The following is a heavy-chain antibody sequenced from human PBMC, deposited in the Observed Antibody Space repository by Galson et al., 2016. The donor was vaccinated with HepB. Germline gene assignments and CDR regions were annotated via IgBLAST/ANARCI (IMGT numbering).Heavy chain of an antibody. Sequence: ETLSLTCTVSGGSIRSYYWSWIRQPPGRGLEWIGYIYDSGSTNYNPSLKSRVTMSIDTSKNQFSLKLTSVTAADTAVYYRARDLYFSGAYYKLAFGYWGQGTLVTVSS. CDR1: GGSIRSYY. V-gene: IGHV4-59*01. J-gene: IGHJ4*02. CDR3: ARDLYFSGAYYKLAFGY. D-gene: IGHD3-10*01. CDR2: IYDSGST.